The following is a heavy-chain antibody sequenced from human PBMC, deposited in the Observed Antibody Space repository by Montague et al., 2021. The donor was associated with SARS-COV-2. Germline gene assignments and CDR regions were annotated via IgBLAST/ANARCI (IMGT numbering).Heavy chain of an antibody. D-gene: IGHD1-26*01. CDR2: IRQDGEER. Sequence: SLRLSCAASGFTLTNYYMSWVRQAPGEGLEWVANIRQDGEERNYVASVRGRFTISRDNARNSLYLQMNSLRGDDTAVYYCARGSPGIGMDVWGQGTTVTASS. V-gene: IGHV3-7*01. J-gene: IGHJ6*02. CDR1: GFTLTNYY. CDR3: ARGSPGIGMDV.